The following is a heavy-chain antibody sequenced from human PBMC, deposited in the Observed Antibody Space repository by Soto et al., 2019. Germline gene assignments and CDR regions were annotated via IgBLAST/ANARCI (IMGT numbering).Heavy chain of an antibody. J-gene: IGHJ4*02. Sequence: PGGSLRLSCAASGFTFSSYAMSWVRQAPGKGLEWVSAISGSGGSTYYADSVKGRFTISRDNSKNTLYLQMNSLRAEDTAVYYCARGYHGESSSPCYDWGQGALVTSPQ. CDR3: ARGYHGESSSPCYD. CDR2: ISGSGGST. CDR1: GFTFSSYA. V-gene: IGHV3-23*01. D-gene: IGHD4-17*01.